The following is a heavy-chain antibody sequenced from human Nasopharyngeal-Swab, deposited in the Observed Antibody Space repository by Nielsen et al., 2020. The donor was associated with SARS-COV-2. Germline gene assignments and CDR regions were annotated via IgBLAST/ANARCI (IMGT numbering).Heavy chain of an antibody. Sequence: SVKVSCRASGGTFSSYAISWVRQAPGQGLEWMGGIIPIFGTANYAQKFQGRVTITADESTSTAYMELSSLRSEDTAVYYCARDPCGGDCYLDKGFDYWGQGTLVTVSS. CDR1: GGTFSSYA. J-gene: IGHJ4*02. CDR3: ARDPCGGDCYLDKGFDY. D-gene: IGHD2-21*02. CDR2: IIPIFGTA. V-gene: IGHV1-69*13.